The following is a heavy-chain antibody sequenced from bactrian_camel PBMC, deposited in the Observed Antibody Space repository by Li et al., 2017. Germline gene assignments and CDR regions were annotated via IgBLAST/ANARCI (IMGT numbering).Heavy chain of an antibody. CDR1: DNLRTTMC. J-gene: IGHJ4*01. D-gene: IGHD6*01. CDR3: ATGYGSSSLSTP. V-gene: IGHV3-2*01. Sequence: HVQLVESGGGSVQAGGSLRLSCEASDNLRTTMCMGWFRQAPGKELEWVSSFYSDGSNTYYADSVKGRFTISRDNAKNTMYLQMNSLKSEDTALYYCATGYGSSSLSTPRGQGTQVTVS. CDR2: FYSDGSNT.